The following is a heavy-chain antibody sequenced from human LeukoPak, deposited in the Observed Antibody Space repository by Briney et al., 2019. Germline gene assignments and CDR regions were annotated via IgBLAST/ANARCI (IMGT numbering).Heavy chain of an antibody. CDR1: GFTFDDYA. Sequence: PGGSLRLSCAASGFTFDDYAMHWVRQAPGKGLEWVSLISGDGGSTYYADSVKGRFTISRDNSKNSLYLQMNSLRTEDTALYYCANLGYCSSTSCPGWGQGTLVNVSS. D-gene: IGHD2-2*01. CDR3: ANLGYCSSTSCPG. V-gene: IGHV3-43*02. J-gene: IGHJ4*02. CDR2: ISGDGGST.